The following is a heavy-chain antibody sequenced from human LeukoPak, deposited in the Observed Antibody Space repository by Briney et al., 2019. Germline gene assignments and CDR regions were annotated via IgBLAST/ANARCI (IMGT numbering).Heavy chain of an antibody. CDR2: VKDDGSEK. CDR1: GFTISSYW. V-gene: IGHV3-7*01. CDR3: ARGGGSPAH. D-gene: IGHD2-15*01. J-gene: IGHJ4*01. Sequence: GGSLRLSCAASGFTISSYWMSWVRQAPGKGLEGVANVKDDGSEKYYVDSVKGRFTISRDNTNNSLYLQMNSLGAEDTAVYYCARGGGSPAHWGHGTLVTVSS.